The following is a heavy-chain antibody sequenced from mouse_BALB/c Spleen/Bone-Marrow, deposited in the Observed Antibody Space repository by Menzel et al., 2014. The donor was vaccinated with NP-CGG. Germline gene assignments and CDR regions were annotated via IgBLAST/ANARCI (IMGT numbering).Heavy chain of an antibody. CDR1: GYTFTSYY. J-gene: IGHJ4*01. CDR2: INPSNGST. CDR3: TRRSXXXDYYSMDX. V-gene: IGHV1S81*02. Sequence: SGAXXVKPGASVKLSCKASGYTFTSYYLYWVKQXPGQGLEWIGEINPSNGSTNSNERFKSKASLTADKSSSTAYMQLNSLTSEDSAVYYCTRRSXXXDYYSMDXWXQGTSVTVXS.